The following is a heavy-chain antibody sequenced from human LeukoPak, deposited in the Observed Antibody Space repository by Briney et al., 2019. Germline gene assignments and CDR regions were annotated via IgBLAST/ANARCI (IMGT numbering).Heavy chain of an antibody. V-gene: IGHV3-23*01. CDR1: GFTFSSYA. J-gene: IGHJ6*03. D-gene: IGHD2-15*01. CDR3: AQVSSDIVVVVAPRAPYYMDV. Sequence: TGGSLRLSCAASGFTFSSYAMSWVRQAPGKGLEWVSVISGSGGRTYYADSVKGRFTISRDNSKNTLYLQMNSLRAEDTAVYYCAQVSSDIVVVVAPRAPYYMDVWGKGTTVTVSS. CDR2: ISGSGGRT.